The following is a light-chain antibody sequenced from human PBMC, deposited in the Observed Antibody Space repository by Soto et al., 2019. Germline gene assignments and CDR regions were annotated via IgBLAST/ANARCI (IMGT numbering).Light chain of an antibody. CDR1: QDISSA. Sequence: DVQLTLSPSFLSASVGDRVTITCRASQDISSALAWYQQKPGKAPKVLIHVASTLQSGVPSRFSGSGSGTEFTLTINNLQPEDFATYYCQQTNRYPSTFGQGTRLEIK. J-gene: IGKJ5*01. CDR3: QQTNRYPST. CDR2: VAS. V-gene: IGKV1-9*01.